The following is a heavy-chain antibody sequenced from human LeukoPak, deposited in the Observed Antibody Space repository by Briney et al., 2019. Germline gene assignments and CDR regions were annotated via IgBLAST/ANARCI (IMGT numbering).Heavy chain of an antibody. CDR1: GYTFTGYY. V-gene: IGHV1-2*04. D-gene: IGHD2-15*01. CDR3: AREYCSGGSCYGLLDY. J-gene: IGHJ4*02. Sequence: ASVTVSCTASGYTFTGYYMHWVRQAHGQGLEWMGWINPNSSGTNYAQKYQGWVTMTRHTSISTAYRELSRLRSDDTAVYYCAREYCSGGSCYGLLDYWGQGTLLTVSS. CDR2: INPNSSGT.